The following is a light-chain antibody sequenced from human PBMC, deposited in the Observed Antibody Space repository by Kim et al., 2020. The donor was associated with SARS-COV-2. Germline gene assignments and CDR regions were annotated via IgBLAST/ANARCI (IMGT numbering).Light chain of an antibody. V-gene: IGKV1D-12*01. CDR3: QQTNSFPDT. J-gene: IGKJ4*01. CDR2: AAS. Sequence: DIQMTQSPSSVFASVGDRVTMTCRASQGIRTWLAWYQQKAGKAPKLLIYAASSLQSGVPSRFSGSGSGTDFTLTISNVQPEDFSTYHCQQTNSFPDTFGGGTKVDIK. CDR1: QGIRTW.